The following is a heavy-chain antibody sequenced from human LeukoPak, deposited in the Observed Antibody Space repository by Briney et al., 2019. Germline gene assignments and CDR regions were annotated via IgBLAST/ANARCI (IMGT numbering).Heavy chain of an antibody. J-gene: IGHJ5*02. CDR1: GYTFTSYG. V-gene: IGHV1-18*01. CDR2: ISAYNGNT. CDR3: ARTGSSSLVRVMGRSNWFDP. D-gene: IGHD6-13*01. Sequence: GASVKVSCKASGYTFTSYGISWVRQAPGQGLEWMGWISAYNGNTNYAQKLQGRVTMTTDTSTSTAYMELRSLRSDDTAVYYCARTGSSSLVRVMGRSNWFDPWGQGTLVTVSS.